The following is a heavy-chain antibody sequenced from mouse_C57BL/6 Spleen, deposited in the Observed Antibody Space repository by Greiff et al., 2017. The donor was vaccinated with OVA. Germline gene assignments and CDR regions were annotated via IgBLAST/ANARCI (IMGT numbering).Heavy chain of an antibody. Sequence: VQLQESGAELVKPGASVKISCKASGYAFSSYWMNWVKQRPGKGLEWIGQIYPGDGDTNYNGKFKGKATLTADKSSSTAYMQLSSLTSEDSAVYFCARSLYDGYYGWYFDVWGTGTTVTVSS. J-gene: IGHJ1*03. D-gene: IGHD2-3*01. CDR3: ARSLYDGYYGWYFDV. CDR1: GYAFSSYW. V-gene: IGHV1-80*01. CDR2: IYPGDGDT.